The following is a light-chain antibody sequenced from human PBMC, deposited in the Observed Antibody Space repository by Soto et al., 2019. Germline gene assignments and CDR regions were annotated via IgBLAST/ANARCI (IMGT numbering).Light chain of an antibody. J-gene: IGKJ1*01. CDR2: GAS. CDR3: QQYGSSPRT. CDR1: QSVSSSY. V-gene: IGKV3-20*01. Sequence: EIVLTQSPGTLSLSPGERATLSCRASQSVSSSYLAWYQQKPGQAPRLLIYGASSRATGIPDRFIGSGSGTDFTLTISRLEPEDFAVYYCQQYGSSPRTFGQRTKMEIK.